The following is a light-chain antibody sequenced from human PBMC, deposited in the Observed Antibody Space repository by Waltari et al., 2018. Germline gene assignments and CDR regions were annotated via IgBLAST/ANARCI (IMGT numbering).Light chain of an antibody. CDR1: QSVSRS. CDR3: QKYVSLPAT. V-gene: IGKV3-20*01. Sequence: CSASQSVSRSLTWYQQKPGQAPRRLSYDASSRATGIPDRFSGGGSGTDFSLTISRLEPEDFAVYYCQKYVSLPATFGQGTKVEIK. CDR2: DAS. J-gene: IGKJ1*01.